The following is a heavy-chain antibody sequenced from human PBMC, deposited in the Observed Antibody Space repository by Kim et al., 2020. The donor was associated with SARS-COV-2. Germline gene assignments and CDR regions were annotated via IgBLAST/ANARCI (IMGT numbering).Heavy chain of an antibody. Sequence: ASVKVSCKASGYTFTSYGISWVRQAPGQGLEWMGWISAYNGNTNYAQKLQGRVTMTTDTSTSTAYMELRSLRSDDTAVYYCARDRDWAYCGGDCYSPFDYWGQGTLVTVSS. J-gene: IGHJ4*02. V-gene: IGHV1-18*04. CDR1: GYTFTSYG. CDR3: ARDRDWAYCGGDCYSPFDY. D-gene: IGHD2-21*02. CDR2: ISAYNGNT.